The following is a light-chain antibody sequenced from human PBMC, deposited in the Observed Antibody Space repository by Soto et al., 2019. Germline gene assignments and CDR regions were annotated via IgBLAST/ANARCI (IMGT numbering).Light chain of an antibody. CDR2: LVS. CDR1: QSLLHSDGDNY. Sequence: DIVMTQSPLSLPVTPGEPASISCKSSQSLLHSDGDNYLEWYVQKARQSPQLLIYLVSHRASGVPGRLGGSGSCTDFTLKISKLEADAVGVYYCMQTLQTPYTFGPGTKVDIK. V-gene: IGKV2-28*01. J-gene: IGKJ3*01. CDR3: MQTLQTPYT.